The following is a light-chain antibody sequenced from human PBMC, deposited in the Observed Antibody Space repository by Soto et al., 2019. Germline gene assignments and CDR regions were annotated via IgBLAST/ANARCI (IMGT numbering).Light chain of an antibody. CDR3: QYCDYLPL. J-gene: IGKJ3*01. CDR2: GAS. CDR1: HDISNY. V-gene: IGKV1-33*01. Sequence: DIQMTQSPSSLSASVGDRVTITCQASHDISNYLNWYQHKPGKAPKLLIYGASNLETGVPSSFSGSGSGTDLTFSISSLQPEDISTYYCQYCDYLPLFGPGTTVDLK.